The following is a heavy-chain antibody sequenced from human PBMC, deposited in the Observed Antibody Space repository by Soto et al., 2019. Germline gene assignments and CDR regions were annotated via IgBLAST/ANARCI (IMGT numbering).Heavy chain of an antibody. CDR2: IYHSGST. CDR1: GGSISRGGYS. Sequence: SETLSLTCAVSGGSISRGGYSWSWIRQPPGKGLEWIGYIYHSGSTYYNPSLKSRVTISVDRSKNQFSLKLSSVTAADTAVYYCAGNIVLVPADMERAHWFDPWGQGTLVTVSS. D-gene: IGHD2-2*01. CDR3: AGNIVLVPADMERAHWFDP. V-gene: IGHV4-30-2*01. J-gene: IGHJ5*02.